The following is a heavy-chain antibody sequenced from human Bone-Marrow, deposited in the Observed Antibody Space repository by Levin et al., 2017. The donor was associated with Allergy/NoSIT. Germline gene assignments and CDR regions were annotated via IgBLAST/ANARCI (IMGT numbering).Heavy chain of an antibody. CDR3: ARDFTGTYILEFDY. Sequence: ASVKVSCKASGYTFNSYYIHWVRQAPGQGLEWMGVINPSGGSTSYAQKFQGRVTMTRDASTSTVYMELSSLRSEDTAVYYCARDFTGTYILEFDYWGQGTLVTVSS. CDR1: GYTFNSYY. V-gene: IGHV1-46*02. D-gene: IGHD3-10*01. J-gene: IGHJ4*02. CDR2: INPSGGST.